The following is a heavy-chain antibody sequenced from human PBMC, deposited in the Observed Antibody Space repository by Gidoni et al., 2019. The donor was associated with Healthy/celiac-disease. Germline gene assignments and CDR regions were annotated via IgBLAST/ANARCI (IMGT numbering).Heavy chain of an antibody. Sequence: QVQLVETGGGGDKPGRDLRRSCEASGVTFSSYGMHWVRQAPGKGLEWVAVISYDGNTKYYADFVKGRFTISRDNSKNTLYLQMNSLRAEDTAVYYCAKDTRTDDAFDIWGQVTMVTVSS. D-gene: IGHD1-1*01. J-gene: IGHJ3*02. CDR1: GVTFSSYG. CDR2: ISYDGNTK. V-gene: IGHV3-30*18. CDR3: AKDTRTDDAFDI.